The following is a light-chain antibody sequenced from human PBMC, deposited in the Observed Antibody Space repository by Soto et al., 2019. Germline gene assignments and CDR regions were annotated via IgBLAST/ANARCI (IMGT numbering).Light chain of an antibody. V-gene: IGKV3-15*01. CDR2: GAS. CDR3: QQYNNWPIT. Sequence: EIVMTQSPATLSVSLGERATLSCRASQSVSSNLAWYQQKPGQAPRLLIYGASTRATGIPARFSGSGSGTEITLTISSLQSEYFAVYYCQQYNNWPITFGQGTRLEMK. CDR1: QSVSSN. J-gene: IGKJ5*01.